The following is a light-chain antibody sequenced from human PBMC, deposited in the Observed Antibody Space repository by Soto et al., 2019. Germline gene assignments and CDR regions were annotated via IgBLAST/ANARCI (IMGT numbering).Light chain of an antibody. J-gene: IGKJ5*01. V-gene: IGKV1-39*01. CDR1: QSIGTF. Sequence: DSQLTQSPSSLSASVGYIFTIPCRASQSIGTFLSWYQQKPGTAPKLLIYAASSLEIGVPSRFSGSGSGTNFTLTISSLQPEDFAIYYCQQNYNTPITFGQGTRLDI. CDR3: QQNYNTPIT. CDR2: AAS.